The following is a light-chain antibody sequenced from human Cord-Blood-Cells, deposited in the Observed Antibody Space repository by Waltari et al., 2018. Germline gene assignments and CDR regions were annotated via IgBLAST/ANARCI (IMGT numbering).Light chain of an antibody. CDR3: QQRSNWPGFT. Sequence: EIVLTQSPATLSSSLGERATLSCRASQSVSSYLAWYHQKPGQAPRLLIYDASNRATGIPARFSGSGSGTDFTLTISSLEPEDFAVYYCQQRSNWPGFTFGPGTKVDIK. V-gene: IGKV3-11*01. J-gene: IGKJ3*01. CDR2: DAS. CDR1: QSVSSY.